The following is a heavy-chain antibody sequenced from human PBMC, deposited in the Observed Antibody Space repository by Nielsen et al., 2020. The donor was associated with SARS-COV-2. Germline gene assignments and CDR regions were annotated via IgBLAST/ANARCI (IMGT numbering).Heavy chain of an antibody. CDR2: IKSKTDGGTT. J-gene: IGHJ6*02. Sequence: GESLKISCAASGFTFSSYWMSWVRQAPGKGLEWVGRIKSKTDGGTTDYAAPVKGRFTISRDDSKNTLYLQMNSLKTEDTAVYYCTTDYIPSPYYDFWSGYFPYYYGMDVWGQGTTVTVSS. V-gene: IGHV3-15*01. CDR3: TTDYIPSPYYDFWSGYFPYYYGMDV. D-gene: IGHD3-3*01. CDR1: GFTFSSYW.